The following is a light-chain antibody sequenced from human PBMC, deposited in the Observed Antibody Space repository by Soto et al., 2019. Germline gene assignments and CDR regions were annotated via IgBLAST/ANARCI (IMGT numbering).Light chain of an antibody. CDR3: SSYTSSSTLV. CDR2: EVS. CDR1: SSDVGGYNY. Sequence: QSALTQPASVSGSPGQSITISCTGTSSDVGGYNYVSWYQQHPGKAPKLMIYEVSNRPSGVSNRFSGSKSGNTASLTISGLQAEDEADYYCSSYTSSSTLVFGGGTQGHRP. J-gene: IGLJ2*01. V-gene: IGLV2-14*01.